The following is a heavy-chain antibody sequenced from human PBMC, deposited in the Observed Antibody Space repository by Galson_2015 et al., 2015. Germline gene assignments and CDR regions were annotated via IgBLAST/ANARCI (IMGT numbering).Heavy chain of an antibody. Sequence: SVKVSCKASGYTFTSYAMHWVRQAPGQRLEWMGWINAGNGNTKYSQKFQGRVTITRDTSASTAYMELSSLRSEDTAVYYCARDVGGVQWELLFYWGQGTLVTVSS. CDR1: GYTFTSYA. V-gene: IGHV1-3*01. J-gene: IGHJ4*02. D-gene: IGHD1-26*01. CDR3: ARDVGGVQWELLFY. CDR2: INAGNGNT.